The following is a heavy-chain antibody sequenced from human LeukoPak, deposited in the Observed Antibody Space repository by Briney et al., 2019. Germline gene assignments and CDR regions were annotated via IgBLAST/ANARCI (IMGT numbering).Heavy chain of an antibody. V-gene: IGHV5-51*01. D-gene: IGHD1-26*01. CDR1: GYSFTRYW. J-gene: IGHJ4*02. CDR3: ARPSGTYFPFDY. Sequence: GESLKISCKTSGYSFTRYWIAWVRQTPGKGLEWMWIVYPDDSDTRYSPALQGQVTISADKSITTAYLHWSSLKASDSAVYCCARPSGTYFPFDYWGQGTLVTVSS. CDR2: VYPDDSDT.